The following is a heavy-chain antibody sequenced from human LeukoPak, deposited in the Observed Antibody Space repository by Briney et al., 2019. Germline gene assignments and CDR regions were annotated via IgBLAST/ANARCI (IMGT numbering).Heavy chain of an antibody. Sequence: SETLSLTCTVSGGSISSYYWSWIRQPPGKGLEWMGYIYYSGSANYNPSLKSRVPISVDTSKNQFSLKLSSVPAADTAVYYCARVLWGRYFDLWGRGTLVTVSS. CDR2: IYYSGSA. J-gene: IGHJ2*01. CDR1: GGSISSYY. V-gene: IGHV4-59*01. D-gene: IGHD3-16*01. CDR3: ARVLWGRYFDL.